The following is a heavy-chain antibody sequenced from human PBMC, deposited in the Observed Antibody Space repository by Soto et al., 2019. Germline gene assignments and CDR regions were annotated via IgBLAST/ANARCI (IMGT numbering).Heavy chain of an antibody. V-gene: IGHV3-49*04. J-gene: IGHJ4*02. D-gene: IGHD3-22*01. Sequence: GGSLRLSCTASGFTFGDYAISWVRQAPGKGLEWVGFIRSKAYGGTTEYAASVKGRFTISRDDSKSIAYLQMNSLKTEDTAVYYCTSPNYYDSSGFFDYWGQGTLVTVSS. CDR1: GFTFGDYA. CDR2: IRSKAYGGTT. CDR3: TSPNYYDSSGFFDY.